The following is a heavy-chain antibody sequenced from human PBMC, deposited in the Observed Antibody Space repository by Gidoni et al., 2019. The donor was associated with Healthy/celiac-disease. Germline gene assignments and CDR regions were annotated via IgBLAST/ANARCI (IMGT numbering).Heavy chain of an antibody. J-gene: IGHJ3*02. V-gene: IGHV4-34*01. CDR3: ARVDHVLRYFDWLWAADFDAFDI. CDR1: GGSFSGSY. CDR2: INHRGST. D-gene: IGHD3-9*01. Sequence: QGQLQRWGAGLLQPSEPLSPTCAVPGGSFSGSYRSWISHPPGKGLEWIGDINHRGSTIYNPSLKSRITVSVDTSKNQFSLKLSSVTAADTAVYYCARVDHVLRYFDWLWAADFDAFDIWGQGTMVTVSS.